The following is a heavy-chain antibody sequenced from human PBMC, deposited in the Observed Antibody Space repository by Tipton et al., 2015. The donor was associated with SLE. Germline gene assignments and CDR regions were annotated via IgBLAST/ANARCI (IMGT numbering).Heavy chain of an antibody. J-gene: IGHJ4*02. CDR2: INHSGNT. CDR3: VRSSGYYIDF. V-gene: IGHV4-34*01. CDR1: GGSFSGYY. D-gene: IGHD3-3*01. Sequence: LRLSCAVYGGSFSGYYWTWIRQPPGKGLEWIGEINHSGNTNYSPSLKSRVIISVDTSKNQFFLRLDSLTAADTAIYYCVRSSGYYIDFWGQGTLVTVSS.